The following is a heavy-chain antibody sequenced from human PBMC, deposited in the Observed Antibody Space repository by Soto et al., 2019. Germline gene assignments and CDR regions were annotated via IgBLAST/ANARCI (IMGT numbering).Heavy chain of an antibody. V-gene: IGHV1-69*13. J-gene: IGHJ6*02. D-gene: IGHD1-26*01. Sequence: RASVKVSCKASGGTFSSYAISWVRQAPGQGLEWMGGIIPIFGTANYAQKFQGRVTITADESTSTAYMELSSLRSEDTAVYYCASSIRAYRRWELHYYGMDVWGQGTTVTVSS. CDR2: IIPIFGTA. CDR3: ASSIRAYRRWELHYYGMDV. CDR1: GGTFSSYA.